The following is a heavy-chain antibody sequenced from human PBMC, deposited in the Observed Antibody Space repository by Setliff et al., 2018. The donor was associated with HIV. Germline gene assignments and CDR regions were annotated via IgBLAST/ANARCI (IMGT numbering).Heavy chain of an antibody. V-gene: IGHV4-39*07. J-gene: IGHJ4*02. CDR3: ARDAGPHYGSGPPLEY. CDR2: VSYTGRT. D-gene: IGHD3-10*01. CDR1: GGSTTSSTYY. Sequence: SETLSLTCTVSGGSTTSSTYYWGWIRQPPGRGLEWIGSVSYTGRTYYNPSLKSRVTISIDTSRNQFSLNLSSVTAADTAVYYCARDAGPHYGSGPPLEYWGQGIQVTVSS.